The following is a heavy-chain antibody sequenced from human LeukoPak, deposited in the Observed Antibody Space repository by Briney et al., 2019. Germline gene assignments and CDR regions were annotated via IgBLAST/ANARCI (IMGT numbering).Heavy chain of an antibody. V-gene: IGHV4-39*01. CDR1: GGSISSSSTY. CDR2: IYYSGST. J-gene: IGHJ4*02. CDR3: APLPGSGHNNFDY. D-gene: IGHD3-3*01. Sequence: PSETLSLTCTVSGGSISSSSTYWGWIRQPPGKGLEWIGSIYYSGSTYYNPSLKSRVTISVDTSKNQFSLKLSSVTAADTAVYYCAPLPGSGHNNFDYWGQGTLVTVSS.